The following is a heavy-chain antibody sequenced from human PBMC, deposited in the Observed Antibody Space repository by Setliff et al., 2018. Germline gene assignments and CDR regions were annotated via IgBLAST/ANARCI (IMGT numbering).Heavy chain of an antibody. D-gene: IGHD3-22*01. CDR2: VYYSGNT. CDR1: GGSISTTDYY. Sequence: SETLSLTCTVSGGSISTTDYYWGRIRQPPGKGLEWIGCVYYSGNTYYSPSLKSRVTMFVDTSKNQFSLMLYSVTAADTAIYYCARYDSSGYSENYYFDYWGQGTLVTVSS. CDR3: ARYDSSGYSENYYFDY. J-gene: IGHJ4*02. V-gene: IGHV4-39*07.